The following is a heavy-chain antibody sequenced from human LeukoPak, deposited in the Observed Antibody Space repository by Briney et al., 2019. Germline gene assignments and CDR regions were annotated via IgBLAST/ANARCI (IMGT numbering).Heavy chain of an antibody. CDR1: GFTFSSYA. V-gene: IGHV3-23*01. Sequence: GGSLRLSCAASGFTFSSYAMSWVRQAPGKGLGWVSAISGSGGSTYYADSVKGRFTISRDNSKNTLYLQMNSLRAEDTAVYYCAKDQYITMIVVVITNFNYWGQGTLVTVSS. D-gene: IGHD3-22*01. J-gene: IGHJ4*02. CDR2: ISGSGGST. CDR3: AKDQYITMIVVVITNFNY.